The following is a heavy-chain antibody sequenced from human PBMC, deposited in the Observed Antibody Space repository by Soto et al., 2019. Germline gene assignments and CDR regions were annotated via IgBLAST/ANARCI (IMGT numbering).Heavy chain of an antibody. J-gene: IGHJ4*01. CDR3: ARNWFSVAGRYYFDY. Sequence: SETPSLTCTVSGDSITTYHWSWIRQPPGKGLEFIGYIDYSGRTDYNPSLRGRVTISLDTPNKHFSLKLSSVTAADTAVYYCARNWFSVAGRYYFDYWGHGTLVTVSS. CDR2: IDYSGRT. V-gene: IGHV4-59*01. D-gene: IGHD6-19*01. CDR1: GDSITTYH.